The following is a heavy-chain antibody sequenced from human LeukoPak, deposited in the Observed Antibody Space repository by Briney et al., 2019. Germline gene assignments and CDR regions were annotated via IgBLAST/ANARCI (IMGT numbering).Heavy chain of an antibody. D-gene: IGHD3-3*01. Sequence: PSETLSLTCTVSGGSISSYYWSWIRQPPGKGLEWIGYIYYSGSTNYNPSLKSRVTISVDMSKNQFSLKLSSVTAADTAVYYCARGSGGYYTDDAFDIWGQGTMVTVSS. CDR3: ARGSGGYYTDDAFDI. CDR1: GGSISSYY. CDR2: IYYSGST. J-gene: IGHJ3*02. V-gene: IGHV4-59*01.